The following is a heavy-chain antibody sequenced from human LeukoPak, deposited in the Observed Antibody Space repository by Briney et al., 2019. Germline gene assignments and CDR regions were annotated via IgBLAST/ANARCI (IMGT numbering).Heavy chain of an antibody. Sequence: PSETLSLTCAVSGGSLSEYHWTWIRQPPGKSLEWIGEIHRSGSTNYNPSIKRRVKMSMDTSNNQFSLNLTSVTAADTAVYYCVRGGGSYFIWGQGATVTVSS. CDR2: IHRSGST. CDR1: GGSLSEYH. CDR3: VRGGGSYFI. D-gene: IGHD3-16*01. V-gene: IGHV4-34*01. J-gene: IGHJ3*02.